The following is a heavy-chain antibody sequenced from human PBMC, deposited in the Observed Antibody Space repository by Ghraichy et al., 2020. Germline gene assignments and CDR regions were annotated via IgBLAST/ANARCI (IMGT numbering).Heavy chain of an antibody. Sequence: GGSLRLSCAASGFTFSSYAMHWVRQAPGKGLEWVAVISYDGSNEFYADSVKGRFTISRDKSRNTLYLQMNSLRAEDTAVYYCARDGYELYGNYYFDCWGQGNLVTVSS. D-gene: IGHD2/OR15-2a*01. CDR3: ARDGYELYGNYYFDC. CDR1: GFTFSSYA. CDR2: ISYDGSNE. J-gene: IGHJ4*02. V-gene: IGHV3-30*04.